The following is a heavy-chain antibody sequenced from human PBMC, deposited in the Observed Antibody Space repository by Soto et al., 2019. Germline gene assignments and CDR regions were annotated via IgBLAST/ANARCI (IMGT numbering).Heavy chain of an antibody. CDR2: IYYSAST. V-gene: IGHV4-59*01. CDR1: GGSIGTDY. CDR3: ARGDNLNYPAFDI. J-gene: IGHJ3*02. D-gene: IGHD1-7*01. Sequence: PETLSLPWPLSGGSIGTDYRSCIRQPAGKGLEWIGYIYYSASTNYNPSHKRRVTIPVDTSKNQFSLKLSSVNAADTAVYYCARGDNLNYPAFDIWGQGTMVTVSS.